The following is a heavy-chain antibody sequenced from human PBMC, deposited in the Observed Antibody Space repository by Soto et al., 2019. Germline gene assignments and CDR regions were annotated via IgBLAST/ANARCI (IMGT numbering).Heavy chain of an antibody. CDR1: GGTFSSYT. V-gene: IGHV1-69*08. CDR3: AREGAKILSFGAHLERFDP. CDR2: IIPILGIA. D-gene: IGHD3-10*01. J-gene: IGHJ5*02. Sequence: QVQLVQSGAEVKKPGSSVKVSCKASGGTFSSYTISWVRQAPGQGLEWMGRIIPILGIANYAQKFQGRVTITADNSTSTAYMALSRLRSEDTAVYYCAREGAKILSFGAHLERFDPWGQGTLVTVSS.